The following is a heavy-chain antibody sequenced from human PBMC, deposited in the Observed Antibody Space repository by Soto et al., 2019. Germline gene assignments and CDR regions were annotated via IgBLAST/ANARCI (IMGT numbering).Heavy chain of an antibody. D-gene: IGHD6-6*01. CDR1: GFTFSSYG. Sequence: QVQLVESGGGVVQPGRSLRLSCAASGFTFSSYGMHWVRQAPGKGLEWVAVIWYDGSNKYYADSVKGRFTISRDNSKNTLYLQMNSLRAEDTAVYYCARSLAAFPLYGMDVWGQGTTVTVSS. V-gene: IGHV3-33*01. J-gene: IGHJ6*02. CDR2: IWYDGSNK. CDR3: ARSLAAFPLYGMDV.